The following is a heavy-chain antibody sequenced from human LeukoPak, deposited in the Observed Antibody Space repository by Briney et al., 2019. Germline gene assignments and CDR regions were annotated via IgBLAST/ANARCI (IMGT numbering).Heavy chain of an antibody. V-gene: IGHV3-21*01. D-gene: IGHD4-23*01. J-gene: IGHJ6*02. CDR2: ISSSSSYI. CDR3: ARDRLRRSYYYGMDV. Sequence: PGGSLRLSCAASGFTFSSYSMNWVRQAPGKGLEWVSSISSSSSYIYYADSVKGRFTISRDNAKNSLYLQMNSLRAEDTAVYYCARDRLRRSYYYGMDVWGQGTTVTVSS. CDR1: GFTFSSYS.